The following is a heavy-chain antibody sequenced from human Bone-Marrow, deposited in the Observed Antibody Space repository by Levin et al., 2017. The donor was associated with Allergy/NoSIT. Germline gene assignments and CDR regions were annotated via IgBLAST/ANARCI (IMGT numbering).Heavy chain of an antibody. CDR2: ISYDGSNK. CDR3: AKDRGAKPYFGAFSWAYYYDYGMDV. V-gene: IGHV3-30*18. J-gene: IGHJ6*02. CDR1: GFTFSSYG. D-gene: IGHD3-3*01. Sequence: PGGSLRLSCAASGFTFSSYGMHWVRQAPGKGLEWVAVISYDGSNKYYADSVKGRFTISRDNSKNTLYLQMNSLRAEDTAVYYCAKDRGAKPYFGAFSWAYYYDYGMDVWGQGTTVTVSS.